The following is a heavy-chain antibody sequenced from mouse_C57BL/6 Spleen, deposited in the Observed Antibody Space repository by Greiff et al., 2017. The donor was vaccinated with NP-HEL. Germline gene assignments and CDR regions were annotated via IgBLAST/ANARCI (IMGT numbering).Heavy chain of an antibody. CDR2: ISDGGSYT. CDR3: ARGGYGSSSKAWFAY. J-gene: IGHJ3*01. V-gene: IGHV5-4*03. D-gene: IGHD1-1*01. CDR1: GFTFSSYA. Sequence: EVKVVESGGGLVKPGGSLKLSCAASGFTFSSYAMSWVRQTPEKRLEWVATISDGGSYTYYPDNVKGRFTISRDNAKNNLYLQMSHLKSEDTAMYYCARGGYGSSSKAWFAYWGQGTLVTVSA.